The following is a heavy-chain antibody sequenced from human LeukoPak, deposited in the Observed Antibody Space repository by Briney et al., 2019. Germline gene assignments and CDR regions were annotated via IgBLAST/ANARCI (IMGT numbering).Heavy chain of an antibody. J-gene: IGHJ1*01. CDR2: IYHSGST. D-gene: IGHD6-6*01. Sequence: SETLSLTCTVSGGSISSGGYYWSWIRQPPGKGLEWIGYIYHSGSTYYNPSLKSRVTIPVDRSKNQFSLKLSSVTAADTAVYYCARAGSSGRVPEYFQHWGQGTLVTVSS. CDR1: GGSISSGGYY. CDR3: ARAGSSGRVPEYFQH. V-gene: IGHV4-30-2*01.